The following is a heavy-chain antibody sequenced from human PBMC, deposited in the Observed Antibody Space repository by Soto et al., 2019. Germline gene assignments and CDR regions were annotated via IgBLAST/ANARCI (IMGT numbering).Heavy chain of an antibody. CDR3: ARDQRDLWSGYFFDY. V-gene: IGHV3-48*02. CDR1: GFAFSSHS. CDR2: IGSSSSTM. Sequence: GSLRLSCAASGFAFSSHSMNWVRQAPGKRLEWVSHIGSSSSTMYYADSVQGRFTISRDNAKNSLYLQMNSLRHEDTAVYYCARDQRDLWSGYFFDYWGQGTVVTVSS. J-gene: IGHJ4*02. D-gene: IGHD3-3*01.